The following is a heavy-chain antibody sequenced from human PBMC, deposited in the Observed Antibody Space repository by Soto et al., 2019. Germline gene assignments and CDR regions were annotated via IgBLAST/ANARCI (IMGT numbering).Heavy chain of an antibody. J-gene: IGHJ6*02. D-gene: IGHD1-26*01. Sequence: GGSLRLSCAASGFTFSSYAMHWVRQAPGKGLEWVAVISYDGSNKYYADSVKGRFTISRDNSKNTLYLQMNSLRAEDTAVYYCASDTGWELQLGPYGMDVWGQGTTVTVSS. CDR2: ISYDGSNK. CDR1: GFTFSSYA. V-gene: IGHV3-30-3*01. CDR3: ASDTGWELQLGPYGMDV.